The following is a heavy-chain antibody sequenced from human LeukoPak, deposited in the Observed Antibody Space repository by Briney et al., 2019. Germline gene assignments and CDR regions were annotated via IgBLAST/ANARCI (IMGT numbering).Heavy chain of an antibody. CDR1: GYAFTGYY. CDR2: INPNSGGT. CDR3: ASLRAVAGTDY. D-gene: IGHD6-19*01. J-gene: IGHJ4*02. V-gene: IGHV1-2*06. Sequence: GASVKVSCKASGYAFTGYYMHWVRQAPGQGLEWMGRINPNSGGTNYAQKFQGRVTMTRDTAISTAYMELSRLRSDDTAVYYCASLRAVAGTDYWGQGTLVTVSS.